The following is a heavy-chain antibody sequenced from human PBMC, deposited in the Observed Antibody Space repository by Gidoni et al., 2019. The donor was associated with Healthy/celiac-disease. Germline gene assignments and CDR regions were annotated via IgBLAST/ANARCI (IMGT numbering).Heavy chain of an antibody. CDR3: ARDGRWEPLYCGGDCYPPWYYYYGMDV. J-gene: IGHJ6*02. D-gene: IGHD2-21*02. V-gene: IGHV3-48*03. Sequence: EVQLVESGGGLVQPGGSLRLSCAASGFTFSSYAMNWVRPPPGKGLEWVSYISSSGSTIYYADSVKGRFTISRDNAKNSLYLQMNSLRAEDTAVYYCARDGRWEPLYCGGDCYPPWYYYYGMDVWGQGTTVTVSS. CDR1: GFTFSSYA. CDR2: ISSSGSTI.